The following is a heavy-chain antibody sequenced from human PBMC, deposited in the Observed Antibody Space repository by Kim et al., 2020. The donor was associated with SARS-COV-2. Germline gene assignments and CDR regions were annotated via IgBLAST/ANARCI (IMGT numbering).Heavy chain of an antibody. D-gene: IGHD2-21*01. Sequence: GGSLRLSCAASGFTFSDYAMIWVRQAPGKGLEYLSYIGNGGAIINYAESVRGRFTISRDNAKDSLYLQMNSLRDEDTATYYCAKVDCVGVLCPRGPLFFQPWGQGTLVTVSS. J-gene: IGHJ1*01. V-gene: IGHV3-48*03. CDR1: GFTFSDYA. CDR2: IGNGGAII. CDR3: AKVDCVGVLCPRGPLFFQP.